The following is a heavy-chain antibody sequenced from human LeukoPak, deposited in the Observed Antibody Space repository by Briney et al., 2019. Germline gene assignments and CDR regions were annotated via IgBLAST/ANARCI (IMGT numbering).Heavy chain of an antibody. D-gene: IGHD3-22*01. Sequence: RTSETLSLTCAVYGGSFSGYYWSWIRQPPGKGLEWIGEINHSGSTNYNPSLKSRVTISVDTSKNQFSLKLSSVTAADTAVYYCASYYYDSSGYYLFDYWGQGALVTVSS. CDR2: INHSGST. CDR3: ASYYYDSSGYYLFDY. CDR1: GGSFSGYY. J-gene: IGHJ4*02. V-gene: IGHV4-34*01.